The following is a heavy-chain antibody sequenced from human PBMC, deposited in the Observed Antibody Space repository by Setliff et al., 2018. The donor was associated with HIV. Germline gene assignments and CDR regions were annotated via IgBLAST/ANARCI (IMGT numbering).Heavy chain of an antibody. CDR2: IYYSGST. V-gene: IGHV4-30-4*08. Sequence: PSETLSLTCTVSGGSISTGNYYWSWIRQPPGKGLEWIGYIYYSGSTYYNPSLKSRVTISVDTFKNQFSLKLSSVTAADTAVYYCARDDYGYNGKGFDYWGPGTLVTVSS. CDR1: GGSISTGNYY. CDR3: ARDDYGYNGKGFDY. D-gene: IGHD4-17*01. J-gene: IGHJ4*02.